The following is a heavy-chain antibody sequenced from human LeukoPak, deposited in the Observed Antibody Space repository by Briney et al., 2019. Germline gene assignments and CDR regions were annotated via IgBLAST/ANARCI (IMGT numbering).Heavy chain of an antibody. J-gene: IGHJ4*02. CDR2: ISWNSGSI. CDR1: GFTFDDYA. V-gene: IGHV3-9*01. D-gene: IGHD3-10*01. CDR3: AKADYYGSGSYYNAPDY. Sequence: GRSLRLSCAASGFTFDDYAMHWVRQAPGKGLEWVSGISWNSGSIGYADSVKGRFTISRDNAKNSLYLQMNSLRAEDTALYCCAKADYYGSGSYYNAPDYWGQGTPVTVSS.